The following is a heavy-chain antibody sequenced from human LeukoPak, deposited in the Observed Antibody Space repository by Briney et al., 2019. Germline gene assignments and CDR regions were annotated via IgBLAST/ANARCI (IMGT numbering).Heavy chain of an antibody. J-gene: IGHJ3*02. V-gene: IGHV3-48*01. CDR1: GFTFSDYS. CDR3: ARQNWAPNAFDI. D-gene: IGHD7-27*01. CDR2: ISTSSATK. Sequence: GGSLRLSCEASGFTFSDYSMNWVRQAPGKGLEWVSYISTSSATKYYADSVKGRFSISRDNAKNSLYLQMNSLRAEDTAVYYCARQNWAPNAFDIWGQGTMVTVSS.